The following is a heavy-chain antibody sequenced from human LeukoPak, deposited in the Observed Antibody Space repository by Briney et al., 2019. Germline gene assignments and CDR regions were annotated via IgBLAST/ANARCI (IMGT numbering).Heavy chain of an antibody. CDR2: IGSAGDT. D-gene: IGHD6-13*01. J-gene: IGHJ5*02. V-gene: IGHV3-13*01. CDR3: ARGDSSRWYGGGFDP. CDR1: GFTFSIHD. Sequence: GGSLRLSCAASGFTFSIHDMHWVRQVLGKGLEWVSSIGSAGDTYYPGSVKGRFTISRENAKNSLHLQMDSLRAGDTAVYYCARGDSSRWYGGGFDPWGPGTLVTVSS.